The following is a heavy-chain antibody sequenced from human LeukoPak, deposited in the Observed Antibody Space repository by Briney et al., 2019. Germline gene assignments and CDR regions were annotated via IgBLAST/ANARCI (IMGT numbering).Heavy chain of an antibody. CDR3: AKGGWFGDFDY. V-gene: IGHV3-23*01. Sequence: GGSLRLSCAAPGFIFSSYWMSWVRQAPGKGLEWVSGISGSGGSTDYAYSVKGRFTVSRDNSKNTLYLQMNSLRAEDTAVYYCAKGGWFGDFDYWGQGTLVTVSS. D-gene: IGHD3-10*01. J-gene: IGHJ4*02. CDR1: GFIFSSYW. CDR2: ISGSGGST.